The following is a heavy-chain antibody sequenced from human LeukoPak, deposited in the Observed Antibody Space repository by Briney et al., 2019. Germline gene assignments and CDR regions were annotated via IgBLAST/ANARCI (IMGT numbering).Heavy chain of an antibody. D-gene: IGHD6-6*01. CDR3: ASGRSSIAARRRLIRFDP. Sequence: AVKVSCKACGYTFTSYDINGVRQAAGQGVEGMGWMNPNSGNTVYAQKFQGRVTMTRNTSISTAYMELSSLRSADTAVSYCASGRSSIAARRRLIRFDPWGQGTLVTVSS. J-gene: IGHJ5*02. CDR2: MNPNSGNT. V-gene: IGHV1-8*01. CDR1: GYTFTSYD.